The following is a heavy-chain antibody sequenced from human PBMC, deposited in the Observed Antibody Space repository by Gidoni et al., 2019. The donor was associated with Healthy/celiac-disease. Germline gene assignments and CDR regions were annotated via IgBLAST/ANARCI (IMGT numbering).Heavy chain of an antibody. Sequence: EVQLVQSGAAVKKPGESLKISCKGSGYSFTSYWIGWVRQMPGKGLEWMGINYPGDSDTRYSPSCQGQVTISADKSISTAYLQWSSLKASDTAMYYCASGSNYRYYYYGMDVWGQGTTVTVSS. CDR2: NYPGDSDT. D-gene: IGHD4-4*01. V-gene: IGHV5-51*01. J-gene: IGHJ6*02. CDR1: GYSFTSYW. CDR3: ASGSNYRYYYYGMDV.